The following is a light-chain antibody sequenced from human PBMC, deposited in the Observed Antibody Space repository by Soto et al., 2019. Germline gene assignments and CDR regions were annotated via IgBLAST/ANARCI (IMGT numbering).Light chain of an antibody. V-gene: IGKV4-1*01. CDR1: QSVLYSSDNKNY. Sequence: DIVMTQSPDSLAVSLGERATINCKSSQSVLYSSDNKNYLAWYQQKPGQPPKLLIYWASTRESGVPERFSGSGSGTDFTLTISSLQAEDVAVYYCHQHHSAPRTFGQETKVEI. CDR3: HQHHSAPRT. J-gene: IGKJ1*01. CDR2: WAS.